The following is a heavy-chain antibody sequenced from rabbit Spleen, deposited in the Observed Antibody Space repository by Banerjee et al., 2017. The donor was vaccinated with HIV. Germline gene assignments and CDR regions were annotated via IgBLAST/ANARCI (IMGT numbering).Heavy chain of an antibody. CDR2: INAVTGKA. CDR3: ARALNDFGYTGVTNAGL. CDR1: GFSFSNKAV. Sequence: QEQLVESGGGLVKPEGSLKLSCTASGFSFSNKAVMCWVRQATGKGLEWIACINAVTGKAVYARWAKGRFTISKTSSATVTLKMTSLTAADTATYFCARALNDFGYTGVTNAGLWGQRPLVTVS. V-gene: IGHV1S45*01. D-gene: IGHD7-1*01. J-gene: IGHJ4*01.